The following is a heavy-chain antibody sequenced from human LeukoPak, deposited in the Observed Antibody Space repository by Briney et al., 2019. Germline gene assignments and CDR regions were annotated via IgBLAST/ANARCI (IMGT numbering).Heavy chain of an antibody. CDR2: IYTSGST. D-gene: IGHD3-3*01. J-gene: IGHJ4*02. Sequence: PSETLSLTCTVSGGSISSYYWSWIRQPAGKGLEWIGRIYTSGSTNYNPSLKSRVTMSVDTSKNQFSLKLSSVTAADTAVYYCARAERLRFLEWLLPRGFDYWGQGTLVTVSS. CDR3: ARAERLRFLEWLLPRGFDY. CDR1: GGSISSYY. V-gene: IGHV4-4*07.